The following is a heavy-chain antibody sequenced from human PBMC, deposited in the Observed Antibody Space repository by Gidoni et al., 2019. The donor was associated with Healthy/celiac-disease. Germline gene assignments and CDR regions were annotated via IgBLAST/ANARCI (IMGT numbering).Heavy chain of an antibody. Sequence: QFTISRDNSKNTLYLQMNSLRAEDTAVYYCAKDLWKSAPYYFDYWGQGTLVTVSS. D-gene: IGHD1-1*01. V-gene: IGHV3-23*01. CDR3: AKDLWKSAPYYFDY. J-gene: IGHJ4*02.